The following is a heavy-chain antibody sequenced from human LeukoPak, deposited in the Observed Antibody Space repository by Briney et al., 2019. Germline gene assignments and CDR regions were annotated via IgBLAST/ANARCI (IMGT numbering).Heavy chain of an antibody. Sequence: PGGSLRLSCVASGFTFSSYAMSWVRQAPGKGLEWVSGISGSGGTTYYADSVKGRLTISRDNSKNTLYLQMNSLRDEDTAVYYCAKNRGALNYMDVWGKGTTVTVSS. CDR2: ISGSGGTT. CDR1: GFTFSSYA. J-gene: IGHJ6*03. V-gene: IGHV3-23*01. CDR3: AKNRGALNYMDV. D-gene: IGHD1-14*01.